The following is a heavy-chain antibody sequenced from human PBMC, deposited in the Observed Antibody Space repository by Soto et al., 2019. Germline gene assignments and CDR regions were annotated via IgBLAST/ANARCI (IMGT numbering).Heavy chain of an antibody. CDR1: GGSISSHSNY. CDR2: IYYDGRT. D-gene: IGHD3-22*01. J-gene: IGHJ4*02. V-gene: IGHV4-31*03. Sequence: SETLSLTCTFSGGSISSHSNYWSWIRQHPGKGLEWIGYIYYDGRTYFNPSLQSRLSMSVDTSENQFSLKLSSLTAADTAVYFCARGNSIFHSSGLAFDYWGPGLLGTVSS. CDR3: ARGNSIFHSSGLAFDY.